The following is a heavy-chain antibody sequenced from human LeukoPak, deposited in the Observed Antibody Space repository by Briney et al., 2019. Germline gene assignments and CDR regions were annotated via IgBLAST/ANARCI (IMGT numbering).Heavy chain of an antibody. CDR1: GGSFSGYY. J-gene: IGHJ4*02. CDR3: ARVRYSSSWYDDY. Sequence: SETLSLTCAVYGGSFSGYYWSWIRQPPGKGLEWIGEINHSGSTNYNPSLKSRVTISVDTSKNQFSLKLSSVTAADTAVYYCARVRYSSSWYDDYWGQGTLVTVSS. CDR2: INHSGST. D-gene: IGHD6-13*01. V-gene: IGHV4-34*01.